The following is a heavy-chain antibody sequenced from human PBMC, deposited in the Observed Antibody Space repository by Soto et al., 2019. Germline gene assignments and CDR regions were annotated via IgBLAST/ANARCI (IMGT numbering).Heavy chain of an antibody. J-gene: IGHJ4*02. Sequence: EVQLVESGGGLAQPGGSLRLSCAASGFNFSIYWMHWVRQAPGKGLVWVLRINSDGSHTDYADSVKGRFTISRDNANTTLYLQINSLGAEDPAVFYCARGGAYGDYRSDYWGQGTLVTVSS. D-gene: IGHD4-17*01. CDR2: INSDGSHT. CDR1: GFNFSIYW. CDR3: ARGGAYGDYRSDY. V-gene: IGHV3-74*01.